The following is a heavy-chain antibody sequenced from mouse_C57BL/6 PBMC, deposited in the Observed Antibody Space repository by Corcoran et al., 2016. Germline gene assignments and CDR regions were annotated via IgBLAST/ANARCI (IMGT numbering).Heavy chain of an antibody. V-gene: IGHV1-26*01. CDR2: INPNNGGT. J-gene: IGHJ4*01. Sequence: EVQLQQSGPELVKPGASVKISCKASGYTFTDYYMNWVKQSHGKSLEWIGDINPNNGGTSYNQKFKGKATLTVDKSSSTAYMELRSLTSEDSAVYYGARTYYGSSFPYAMDYWGQGTSVTVSS. D-gene: IGHD1-1*01. CDR3: ARTYYGSSFPYAMDY. CDR1: GYTFTDYY.